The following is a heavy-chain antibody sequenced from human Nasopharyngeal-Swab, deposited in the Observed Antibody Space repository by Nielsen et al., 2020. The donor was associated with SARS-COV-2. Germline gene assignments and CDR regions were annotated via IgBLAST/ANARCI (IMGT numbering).Heavy chain of an antibody. V-gene: IGHV3-73*01. Sequence: GESLKISCAASGFIFSASAMHWVRQAPGKGLEWLARIRDKDHNYATTYGASVKGRFTISRDDSKNTAFLQMDSLKTEDTALYYCTTDFYFDYWGQGTLVTVSS. CDR3: TTDFYFDY. CDR2: IRDKDHNYAT. CDR1: GFIFSASA. J-gene: IGHJ4*02.